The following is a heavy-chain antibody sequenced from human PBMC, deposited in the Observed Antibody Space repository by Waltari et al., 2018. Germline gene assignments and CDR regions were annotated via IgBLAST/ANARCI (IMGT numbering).Heavy chain of an antibody. J-gene: IGHJ4*02. CDR3: ARALSGWSFDY. V-gene: IGHV4-30-4*08. CDR2: LYYSGSN. CDR1: GGSISSGDYY. D-gene: IGHD6-19*01. Sequence: QVQLQESGPGLVKPSQTLSLPCTVSGGSISSGDYYWRWIRQPPGKGLEWIGYLYYSGSNYYNPSLKSRVTISVDTSKNQFSLKLSSVTAADTAVYYCARALSGWSFDYWGQGTLVTVSS.